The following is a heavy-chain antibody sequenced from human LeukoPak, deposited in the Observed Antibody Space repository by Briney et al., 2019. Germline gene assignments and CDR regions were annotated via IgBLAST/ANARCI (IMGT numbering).Heavy chain of an antibody. CDR1: GGSISSYY. J-gene: IGHJ6*03. CDR3: GRLYNYYMDV. Sequence: SETLSLTCTVSGGSISSYYWSWIRQPPGKGLEWIGYIYYSGSTNYNPFLKSRVTISVDTSKNQFSLKLSSVTAADTAVYYCGRLYNYYMDVWGKGTTVTVSS. D-gene: IGHD3-10*01. CDR2: IYYSGST. V-gene: IGHV4-59*08.